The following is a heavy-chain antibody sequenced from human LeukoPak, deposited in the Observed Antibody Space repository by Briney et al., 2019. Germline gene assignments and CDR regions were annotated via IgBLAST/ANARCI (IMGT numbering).Heavy chain of an antibody. Sequence: PSETLSLTCTVSGDSISRYYWSWIRQSPGKGLEWIGYIFYSGISNYNPSLKSRVTVSVDTSKNQVSLKLRSVTAADTAVYYCARDHKYDFWSGYYLGSYMDVWGKGTTVTVSS. V-gene: IGHV4-59*01. CDR2: IFYSGIS. CDR1: GDSISRYY. J-gene: IGHJ6*03. CDR3: ARDHKYDFWSGYYLGSYMDV. D-gene: IGHD3-3*01.